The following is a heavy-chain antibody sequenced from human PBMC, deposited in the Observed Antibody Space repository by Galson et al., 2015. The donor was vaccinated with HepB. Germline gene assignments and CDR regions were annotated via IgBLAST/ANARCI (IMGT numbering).Heavy chain of an antibody. CDR1: GFTFSSYS. D-gene: IGHD3-3*01. Sequence: SLRLSCAASGFTFSSYSMNWVRQAPGKGLEWVSSISSSSSYIYYADSVKGRFTISRDNAKNSLYLQMNSLRAEDTAVYYCARDLRKWSGLSAQRGPNWFDPWGQGTLVTVSS. CDR2: ISSSSSYI. J-gene: IGHJ5*02. CDR3: ARDLRKWSGLSAQRGPNWFDP. V-gene: IGHV3-21*01.